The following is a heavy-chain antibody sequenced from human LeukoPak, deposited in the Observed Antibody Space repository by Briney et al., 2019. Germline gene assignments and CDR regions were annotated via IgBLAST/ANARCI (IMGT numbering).Heavy chain of an antibody. D-gene: IGHD4-23*01. Sequence: SETLSLICTVSGGSIVSHYWSWIRQPPGKGLEWIGYIYYSGGTNYNPSLKSRVTISVDTSKNQFSLKLSSETAADTAVYYCARFDYGGNPPNWGQGTLVTVSS. J-gene: IGHJ4*02. V-gene: IGHV4-59*08. CDR3: ARFDYGGNPPN. CDR2: IYYSGGT. CDR1: GGSIVSHY.